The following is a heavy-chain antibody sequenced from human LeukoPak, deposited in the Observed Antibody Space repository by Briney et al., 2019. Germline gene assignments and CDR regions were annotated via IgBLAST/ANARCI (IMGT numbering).Heavy chain of an antibody. CDR2: INHSGST. D-gene: IGHD6-19*01. V-gene: IGHV4-34*01. Sequence: SETLSLTCAVYGGSFSGYYWRWIRQPPGKGLKGIGEINHSGSTNYNPSLKSRVTISVDTSKNQFSLKLSSVSASDTGAYCCSRCGWYKLRGGNFDYWWERTLVTVSS. CDR3: SRCGWYKLRGGNFDY. CDR1: GGSFSGYY. J-gene: IGHJ4*02.